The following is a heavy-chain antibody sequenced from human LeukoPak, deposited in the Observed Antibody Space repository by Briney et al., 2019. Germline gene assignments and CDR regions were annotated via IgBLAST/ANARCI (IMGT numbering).Heavy chain of an antibody. CDR3: ARDQSTMGFTNWFDP. CDR1: GGSISSGDYY. Sequence: SETLSLTCTVSGGSISSGDYYWSWIRQPPGKGLEWIGYIYYSGSTYYNPSLKSRVTISVDTSKNQFSLKLSSVTAADTAVYYCARDQSTMGFTNWFDPWGQGTLVTVSS. J-gene: IGHJ5*02. D-gene: IGHD3-16*01. CDR2: IYYSGST. V-gene: IGHV4-30-4*02.